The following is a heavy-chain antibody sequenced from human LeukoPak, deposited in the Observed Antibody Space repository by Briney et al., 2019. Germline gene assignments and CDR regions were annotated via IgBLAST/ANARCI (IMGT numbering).Heavy chain of an antibody. V-gene: IGHV3-30*04. CDR2: ISYSGQQK. CDR3: ARVFLERLTSGYFDN. Sequence: GGSLRLSCAASGFSFSDYAMHWVRQGPGKGLEWVAVISYSGQQKYYGDSVKGRFTVSRDNPKNTLYLQMNNLRDDDTAVYYCARVFLERLTSGYFDNWGQGTLVTVSP. D-gene: IGHD3-3*01. J-gene: IGHJ4*02. CDR1: GFSFSDYA.